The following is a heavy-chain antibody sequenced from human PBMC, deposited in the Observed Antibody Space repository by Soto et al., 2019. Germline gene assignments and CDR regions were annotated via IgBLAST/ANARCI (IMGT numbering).Heavy chain of an antibody. CDR2: TYYRSRWYS. V-gene: IGHV6-1*01. J-gene: IGHJ6*02. CDR3: ARSEEDSDYYYYGLDV. CDR1: GDSVSSSSVA. Sequence: SQTLSLTCVISGDSVSSSSVAWNWVRQSPSRGLEWLGRTYYRSRWYSDFAVSVRGRIVINADTSKNQFSLQLNSVTPEDTAVYFCARSEEDSDYYYYGLDVWGQGATVTVSS. D-gene: IGHD2-15*01.